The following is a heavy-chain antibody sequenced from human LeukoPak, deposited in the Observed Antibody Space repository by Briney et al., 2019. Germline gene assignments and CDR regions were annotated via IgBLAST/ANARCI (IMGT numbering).Heavy chain of an antibody. CDR3: AKKMSKATTYFDH. Sequence: SVKVSCKASGGTFSSYAISWVRQAPGQGLEWMGGIIPIFGTANYAQKFQGRVTITTDESTSTAYMKLSSLRPEDTGVYYCAKKMSKATTYFDHWGQGTLVTVSS. V-gene: IGHV1-69*05. D-gene: IGHD4-11*01. J-gene: IGHJ4*02. CDR1: GGTFSSYA. CDR2: IIPIFGTA.